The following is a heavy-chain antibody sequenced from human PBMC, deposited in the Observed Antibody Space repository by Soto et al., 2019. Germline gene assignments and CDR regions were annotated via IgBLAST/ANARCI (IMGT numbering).Heavy chain of an antibody. CDR1: GYTFTSYY. Sequence: QVQLVQSGAEVKKPGASVKVSCKASGYTFTSYYMHWVRQAPGQGLEWMGIINPSGGSTSYAEKFRGRVTMTRDTSTSKVYMELSSLRAADTAVYYCARAELWCGELLYASYFQNWGQGTLVTVSS. CDR3: ARAELWCGELLYASYFQN. V-gene: IGHV1-46*01. D-gene: IGHD3-10*01. J-gene: IGHJ1*01. CDR2: INPSGGST.